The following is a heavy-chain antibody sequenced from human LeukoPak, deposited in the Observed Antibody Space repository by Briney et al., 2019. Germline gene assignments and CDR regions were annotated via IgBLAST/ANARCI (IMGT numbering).Heavy chain of an antibody. D-gene: IGHD3-10*01. CDR1: GFTFSSYA. CDR3: ARGGYGSALNYFDY. J-gene: IGHJ4*02. Sequence: GGSLRLSCAASGFTFSSYAMHWVRQAPGKGLEWVAVISYDGSNKYYADFVKGRFTISRDNSKNTLYLQMNSLRAEDTAVYYCARGGYGSALNYFDYWGQGTLVTVSS. CDR2: ISYDGSNK. V-gene: IGHV3-30-3*01.